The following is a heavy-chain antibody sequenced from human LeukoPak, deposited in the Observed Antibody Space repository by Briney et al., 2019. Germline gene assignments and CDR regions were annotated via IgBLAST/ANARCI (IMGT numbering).Heavy chain of an antibody. V-gene: IGHV3-48*01. J-gene: IGHJ3*02. Sequence: GGSLRLSCAASGFTFSSYSMNWVRQAPGKGLEWVSYISSSSSTIYYADSVKGRFTISRDNAKNSLYLQMNSLRAEDTAVYYCARPASTRADAFDIWGQGTMVTVSS. CDR3: ARPASTRADAFDI. D-gene: IGHD6-13*01. CDR1: GFTFSSYS. CDR2: ISSSSSTI.